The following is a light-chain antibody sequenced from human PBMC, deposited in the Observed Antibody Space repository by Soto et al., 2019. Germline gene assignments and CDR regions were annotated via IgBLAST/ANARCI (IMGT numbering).Light chain of an antibody. CDR3: QQCYMGWT. CDR1: QSISRS. J-gene: IGKJ1*01. V-gene: IGKV1-5*01. CDR2: DAS. Sequence: DIQMTQSPSTLSASVGGRVTITCRASQSISRSLAWYQHQPGKAPKLLIYDASSLESGVPSRFSGIGSGTEFTLSISSLQPEDFGTYYCQQCYMGWTFGQGTKVDIK.